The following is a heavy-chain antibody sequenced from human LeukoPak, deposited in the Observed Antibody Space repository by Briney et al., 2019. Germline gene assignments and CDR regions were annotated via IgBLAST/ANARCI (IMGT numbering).Heavy chain of an antibody. Sequence: GGSLRLSCAASGFTFSSYAMNWVRQAPGKGLEWVSTINHGGGSTYYADSVKGRFTISRDNSKNALFLQMNSLRAEDTAVYYCAKDGVGTTFGGVPSGFDYWGQGTLVTVSS. D-gene: IGHD3-16*01. CDR2: INHGGGST. V-gene: IGHV3-23*01. CDR1: GFTFSSYA. CDR3: AKDGVGTTFGGVPSGFDY. J-gene: IGHJ4*02.